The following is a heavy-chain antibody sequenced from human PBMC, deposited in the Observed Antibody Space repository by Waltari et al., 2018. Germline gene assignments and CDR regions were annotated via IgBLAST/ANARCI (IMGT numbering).Heavy chain of an antibody. D-gene: IGHD3-22*01. CDR2: IYYSQGT. Sequence: QVQLQESGPGLVKPSETLSLTCTVSGGSISSYYWCWIRQPPGQGLEWIGYIYYSQGTNHNPSLKSRVTISVDTSKNQVSLKLSSVTAADTAVYYCASSPYWRSYYYDRSGYYHEAWFDPWGQGTLVTVSA. CDR3: ASSPYWRSYYYDRSGYYHEAWFDP. V-gene: IGHV4-59*01. J-gene: IGHJ5*02. CDR1: GGSISSYY.